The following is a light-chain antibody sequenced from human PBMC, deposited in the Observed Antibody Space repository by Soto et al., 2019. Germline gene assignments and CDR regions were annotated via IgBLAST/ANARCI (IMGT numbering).Light chain of an antibody. CDR3: QQYKDYPFT. CDR1: QSISNW. J-gene: IGKJ3*01. V-gene: IGKV1-5*03. CDR2: KAS. Sequence: DIQMTQSPSTLSASLGDRVTITCRASQSISNWLAWYQQKPGTAPKLLISKASKLESGVPLRFTGSGYGTEFTLTISSLQPDDFGTYYCQQYKDYPFTFGPGAKVGVK.